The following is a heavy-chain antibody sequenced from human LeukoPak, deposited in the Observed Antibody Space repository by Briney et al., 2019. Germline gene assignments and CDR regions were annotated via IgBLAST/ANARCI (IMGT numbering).Heavy chain of an antibody. CDR3: TTWDGVN. Sequence: AGSLRLSCAASGFAFSNALMTWVRQAPGKGLEWVGHIKSRTDGVTTDCAAPLKGRFTISRDDSQNTLYLQMNSLKIEDTAVYYCTTWDGVNWGQGTMVTASS. D-gene: IGHD1-26*01. V-gene: IGHV3-15*01. CDR2: IKSRTDGVTT. CDR1: GFAFSNAL. J-gene: IGHJ3*01.